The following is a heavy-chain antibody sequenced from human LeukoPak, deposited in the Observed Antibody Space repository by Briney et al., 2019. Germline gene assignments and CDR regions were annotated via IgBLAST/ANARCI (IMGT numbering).Heavy chain of an antibody. CDR1: GYSISSGYY. J-gene: IGHJ6*03. V-gene: IGHV4-38-2*02. Sequence: PSQTLSLTCTVSGYSISSGYYWGWIRPPPGKGLEWIGSIYHSGSTYYNPSLKSRVTISVDTSKNQFSLKLSSVTAADTAVYYCARVFIMGAAGRMYYYYYYMDVWGKGTTVTVSS. CDR2: IYHSGST. CDR3: ARVFIMGAAGRMYYYYYYMDV. D-gene: IGHD6-13*01.